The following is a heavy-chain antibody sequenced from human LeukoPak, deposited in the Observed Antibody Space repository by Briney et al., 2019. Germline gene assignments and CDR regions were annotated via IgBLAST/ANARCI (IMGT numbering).Heavy chain of an antibody. Sequence: GRSLRLSCAASGFTFSSYAMHWVRQAPGKGLEWVAVISYDGSNKYYADSVKGRFTISRDNSKNTLYLQMNSLKTEDTAVYYCTIPDYGGNSAYWGQGTQVTVSS. CDR1: GFTFSSYA. D-gene: IGHD4-23*01. CDR3: TIPDYGGNSAY. J-gene: IGHJ4*02. CDR2: ISYDGSNK. V-gene: IGHV3-30-3*01.